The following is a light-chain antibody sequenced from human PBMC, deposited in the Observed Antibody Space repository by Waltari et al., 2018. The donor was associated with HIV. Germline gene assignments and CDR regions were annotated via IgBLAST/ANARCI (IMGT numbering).Light chain of an antibody. CDR1: RSNIGTNT. Sequence: QSVLTQPASASGNPGQRVTISCSGSRSNIGTNTVSWYQQLPATAPKLLIFSDDQRPSGVPDRCAGAKSGTSASLAISGLQFEEEAVYFCAVWDDSLDGQPVFGGGTLLTV. CDR3: AVWDDSLDGQPV. V-gene: IGLV1-44*01. J-gene: IGLJ7*01. CDR2: SDD.